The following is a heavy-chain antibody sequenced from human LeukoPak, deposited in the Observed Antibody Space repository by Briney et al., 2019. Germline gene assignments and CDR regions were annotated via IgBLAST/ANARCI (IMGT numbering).Heavy chain of an antibody. D-gene: IGHD6-6*01. V-gene: IGHV4-59*01. CDR3: ARDGSSSGGLDY. Sequence: SETLSLTCTVSGGSISSYYWSWIRQPPGKGLEWIGYIYYGGSTNYNPSLKSRVAISVDTSKNQFSLKLSSVTAADTAVYYCARDGSSSGGLDYWGQGTLVTVSS. J-gene: IGHJ4*02. CDR2: IYYGGST. CDR1: GGSISSYY.